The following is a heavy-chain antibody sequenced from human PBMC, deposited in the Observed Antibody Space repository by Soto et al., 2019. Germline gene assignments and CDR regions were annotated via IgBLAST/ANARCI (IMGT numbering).Heavy chain of an antibody. D-gene: IGHD3-16*01. CDR1: GYIFVNYG. Sequence: QVQLVQSGDEVKKPGASVKVSCKASGYIFVNYGIAWVRQAPGQGLEWMGWISPYTGNTHSATKVQGRLTMTTDTSTSTASMYLGRLTSDDTAVYYCMMVYNYVTPTPQDVWGQGTTVTVSS. V-gene: IGHV1-18*01. CDR2: ISPYTGNT. J-gene: IGHJ6*02. CDR3: MMVYNYVTPTPQDV.